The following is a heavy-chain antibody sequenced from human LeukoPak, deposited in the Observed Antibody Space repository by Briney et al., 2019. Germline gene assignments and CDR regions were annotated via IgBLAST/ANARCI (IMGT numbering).Heavy chain of an antibody. Sequence: PQSLSLTCTLASRSPSSYYRGCIRPPAGEGIEWIGRAHSGGTTNFNSTLKSRVPMSLATPKTQPSRKLKSVTVAATAVYYCARDGLYNYGYSYFDYWGQGTLVTVSS. V-gene: IGHV4-4*07. CDR2: AHSGGTT. CDR1: SRSPSSYY. J-gene: IGHJ4*02. D-gene: IGHD5-18*01. CDR3: ARDGLYNYGYSYFDY.